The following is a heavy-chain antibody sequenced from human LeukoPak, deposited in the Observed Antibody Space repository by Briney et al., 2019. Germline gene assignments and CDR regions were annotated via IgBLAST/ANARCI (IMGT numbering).Heavy chain of an antibody. J-gene: IGHJ5*02. CDR1: GGSISSGDYY. Sequence: SETLSLTCTVSGGSISSGDYYWSWIRQPPGKGLEWIGYIYYSGSTYYNPSLKSRVTISVDTSKNQFSLKLSAVTAADTAVYYCARQFHGSGYVDDLWGQGTLVTVSS. V-gene: IGHV4-30-4*01. CDR3: ARQFHGSGYVDDL. D-gene: IGHD5-12*01. CDR2: IYYSGST.